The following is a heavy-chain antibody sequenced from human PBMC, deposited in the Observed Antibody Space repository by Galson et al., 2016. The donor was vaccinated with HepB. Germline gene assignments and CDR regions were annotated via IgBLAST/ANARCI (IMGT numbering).Heavy chain of an antibody. J-gene: IGHJ6*02. CDR2: IDWEDEK. CDR3: ARMLWFGGISQYYYGLDV. CDR1: GFSLSTSGMC. Sequence: PALVKPTQTLTLTCTFSGFSLSTSGMCVSWIRQTPGKALEWLALIDWEDEKYYNRSLEARLTLSKDTSKNQVVLTMTNVDPGDTATYHCARMLWFGGISQYYYGLDVWGQGTTVTASS. D-gene: IGHD3-10*01. V-gene: IGHV2-70*01.